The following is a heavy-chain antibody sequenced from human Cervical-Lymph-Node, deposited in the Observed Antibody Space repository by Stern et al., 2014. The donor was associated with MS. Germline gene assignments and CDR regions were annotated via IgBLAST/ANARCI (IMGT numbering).Heavy chain of an antibody. CDR1: GFTFSSYS. D-gene: IGHD4-23*01. CDR3: ARGRGGNYRYYFDY. V-gene: IGHV3-21*01. CDR2: ISSGGSYI. J-gene: IGHJ4*02. Sequence: EDQLVESGGGLVKPGGSLRLSCAASGFTFSSYSMNWVRQAPGKGLEWVASISSGGSYIYYAVSLKGRFTISRDNAKNSLYLQMNSLRAEDTAVYYCARGRGGNYRYYFDYWGQGTLVTVSS.